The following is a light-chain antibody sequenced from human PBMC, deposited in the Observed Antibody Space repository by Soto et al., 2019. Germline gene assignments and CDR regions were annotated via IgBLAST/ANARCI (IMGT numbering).Light chain of an antibody. V-gene: IGKV3-15*01. J-gene: IGKJ1*01. CDR3: QQYNDWSRT. CDR1: QSVSSN. Sequence: DIVMTQSPAILSVSPGERATLSSRASQSVSSNLAWYQQKPGQAPRLLIFGASTRAAGIPARFSGSGSGTEFTLTISSLQSADFAVYYCQQYNDWSRTFGQGTNVEVK. CDR2: GAS.